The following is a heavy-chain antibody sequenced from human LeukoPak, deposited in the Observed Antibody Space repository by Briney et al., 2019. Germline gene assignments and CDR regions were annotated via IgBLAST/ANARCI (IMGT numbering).Heavy chain of an antibody. V-gene: IGHV3-23*01. D-gene: IGHD5-24*01. CDR3: ALSVEMVTIYYYDMDV. J-gene: IGHJ6*02. Sequence: AALRLSSAASDFSFSNDDMSWVSQPPAKGLQWFTGVSGGGDSIYYAASVKGRVTISRDNSENTLYLQMSSLRVEDTAVYYCALSVEMVTIYYYDMDVCGQGTTVTVSS. CDR2: VSGGGDSI. CDR1: DFSFSNDD.